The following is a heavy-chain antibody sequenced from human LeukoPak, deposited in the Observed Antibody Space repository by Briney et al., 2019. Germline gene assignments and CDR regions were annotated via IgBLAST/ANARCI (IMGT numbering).Heavy chain of an antibody. CDR1: GGTFSSYA. J-gene: IGHJ6*03. Sequence: ASVKVSCKASGGTFSSYAISWVRQAPGQGLEWMGGIIPIFGTANYAQKFQGRVTITADKSTSTAYMELSSLRSEDTAVYYCAREGYGDYDLSRPFAGYYYMDVWGKGTTVTVSS. CDR3: AREGYGDYDLSRPFAGYYYMDV. V-gene: IGHV1-69*06. CDR2: IIPIFGTA. D-gene: IGHD4-17*01.